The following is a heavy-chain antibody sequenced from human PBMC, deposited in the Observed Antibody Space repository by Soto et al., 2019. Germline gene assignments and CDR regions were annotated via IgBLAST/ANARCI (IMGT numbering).Heavy chain of an antibody. J-gene: IGHJ4*02. Sequence: GGSLRLSCAVSGFTFSSYGMHWVRQAPGKGLEWVSGISYDGSDKYYADSLKGRFTISRDNSKNTLYLQMNSLRPEDTAVYYCAKDGTHCSGGNCYQLDYWGQGTLVTVSS. V-gene: IGHV3-30*18. CDR2: ISYDGSDK. CDR1: GFTFSSYG. CDR3: AKDGTHCSGGNCYQLDY. D-gene: IGHD2-15*01.